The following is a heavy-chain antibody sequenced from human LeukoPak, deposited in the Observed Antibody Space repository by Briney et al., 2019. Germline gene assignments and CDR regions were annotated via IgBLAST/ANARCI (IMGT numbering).Heavy chain of an antibody. V-gene: IGHV3-23*01. CDR2: ISGSGGST. Sequence: GGSLRLSCAASGFTFDDYGMSWVRQAPGKGLEWVSAISGSGGSTYYADSVKGRFTISRDNSKNTLYLQMNSLRAEDTAVYYCAKGGSMLMVYASDYWGQGTLVTVSS. J-gene: IGHJ4*02. CDR3: AKGGSMLMVYASDY. D-gene: IGHD2-8*01. CDR1: GFTFDDYG.